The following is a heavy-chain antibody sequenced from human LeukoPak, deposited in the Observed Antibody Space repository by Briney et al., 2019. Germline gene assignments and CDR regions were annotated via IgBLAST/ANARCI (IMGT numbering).Heavy chain of an antibody. CDR1: GGSFSGYY. V-gene: IGHV4-34*01. J-gene: IGHJ4*02. Sequence: SETLSLTCAVYGGSFSGYYWSWIRQPPGKGLEWIGEINHSGSTNYNPSLKSRVTISVDTSKNQFSLKLSSVTAADTAVYYCARGSCSSTRCYTVWGQGTLVTVSS. D-gene: IGHD2-2*02. CDR3: ARGSCSSTRCYTV. CDR2: INHSGST.